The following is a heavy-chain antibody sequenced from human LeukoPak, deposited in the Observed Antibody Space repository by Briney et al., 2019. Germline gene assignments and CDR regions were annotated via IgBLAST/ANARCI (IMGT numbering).Heavy chain of an antibody. V-gene: IGHV1-69*13. Sequence: SVKVSCKASGGTFSSYAISWVRQAPGQGLEWMGGIIPIFGTANYAQKFQGRVTIIADESTSTAYMELSSLRSEDTAVYYCARGRAVAWVFDLWGRGTLVTVSS. J-gene: IGHJ2*01. D-gene: IGHD6-19*01. CDR2: IIPIFGTA. CDR3: ARGRAVAWVFDL. CDR1: GGTFSSYA.